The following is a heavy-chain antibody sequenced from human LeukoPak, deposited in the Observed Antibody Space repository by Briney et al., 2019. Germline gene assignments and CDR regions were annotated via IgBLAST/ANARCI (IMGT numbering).Heavy chain of an antibody. J-gene: IGHJ4*02. V-gene: IGHV3-30*09. Sequence: GGSLRLSCAASGFTFSSYAMHWVRQAPGKGLEWVAVISYDGSNKYYADSVKGRIAISRDNSKNTLYLQMNSLRAEDTAVYYCARELKRTLDYWGQGTLVTVSS. CDR1: GFTFSSYA. CDR2: ISYDGSNK. CDR3: ARELKRTLDY.